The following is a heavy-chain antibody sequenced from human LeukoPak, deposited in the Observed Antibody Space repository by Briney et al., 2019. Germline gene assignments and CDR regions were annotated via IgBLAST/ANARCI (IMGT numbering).Heavy chain of an antibody. CDR1: KFTFTNFA. CDR3: AKGDNDILTGFYNSFDY. J-gene: IGHJ4*02. V-gene: IGHV3-23*01. CDR2: ISASGLST. Sequence: GGSLRLSCAASKFTFTNFAMSWVRQAPGKGLEWVSTISASGLSTYYADSVNGRFTISRDNSQSTLYLQMHNLRAEDTAIYYCAKGDNDILTGFYNSFDYWGQGTLVSVTS. D-gene: IGHD3-9*01.